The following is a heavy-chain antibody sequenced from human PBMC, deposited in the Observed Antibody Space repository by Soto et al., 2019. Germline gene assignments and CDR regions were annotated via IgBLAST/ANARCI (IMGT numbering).Heavy chain of an antibody. V-gene: IGHV1-69*06. CDR2: IIPIFGTA. Sequence: ASVKVSCKASGGTFSAFTINWVRQAPGQRLEWMGGIIPIFGTANYAQKFQGRVTITADKFTRTAYMELSSLRSEDTAVYYCETQALMSSHPGVAATYFDHCGQGNMVTVYS. CDR3: ETQALMSSHPGVAATYFDH. J-gene: IGHJ4*02. CDR1: GGTFSAFT. D-gene: IGHD5-12*01.